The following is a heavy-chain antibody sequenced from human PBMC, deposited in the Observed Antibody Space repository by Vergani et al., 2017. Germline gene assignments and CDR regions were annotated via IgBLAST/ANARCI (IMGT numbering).Heavy chain of an antibody. J-gene: IGHJ6*02. CDR1: GGTFSSYA. CDR3: ARARKSITMGRGVITYYYGMDV. D-gene: IGHD3-10*01. CDR2: IIPIFGTA. V-gene: IGHV1-69*15. Sequence: QVQLVQSGAEVKKPGSSVKVSCKASGGTFSSYAISWVRQAPGQGLEWMGRIIPIFGTANYAQKFQGRVTITADDSTSTAYMELSSLRSEDTAVYYCARARKSITMGRGVITYYYGMDVWGQGTTVTVSS.